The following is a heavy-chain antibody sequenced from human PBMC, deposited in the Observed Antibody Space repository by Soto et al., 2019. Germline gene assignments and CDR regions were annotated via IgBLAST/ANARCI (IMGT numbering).Heavy chain of an antibody. J-gene: IGHJ6*02. D-gene: IGHD1-7*01. CDR1: GYTFTGHY. CDR2: INPNSGGT. Sequence: ASVKVSCKASGYTFTGHYMHWVRQAPGQGLEWMGWINPNSGGTNYAQKFQGWVTMTRDTSTSTAYMELSRLRSDDTAVYYCARDKGSERYNWNYGYYYYGMDVWGQGTTVTVSS. V-gene: IGHV1-2*04. CDR3: ARDKGSERYNWNYGYYYYGMDV.